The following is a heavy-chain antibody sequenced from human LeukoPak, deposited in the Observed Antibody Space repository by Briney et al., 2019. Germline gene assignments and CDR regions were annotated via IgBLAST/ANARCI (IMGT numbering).Heavy chain of an antibody. J-gene: IGHJ4*02. Sequence: SGTLSLTCTVSGASISSYYWSWIRQPAGKGLEWIGHIYPSGNTNYNPSLKTRVTISVDKSKNQFSLKLNSVTAADTAVYYCARSDGSSWYYFDFWGQGTLVTVSS. CDR2: IYPSGNT. CDR1: GASISSYY. CDR3: ARSDGSSWYYFDF. V-gene: IGHV4-4*07. D-gene: IGHD6-13*01.